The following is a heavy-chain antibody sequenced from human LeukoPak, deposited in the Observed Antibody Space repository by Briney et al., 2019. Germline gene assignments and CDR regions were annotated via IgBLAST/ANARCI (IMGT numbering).Heavy chain of an antibody. D-gene: IGHD1-26*01. Sequence: ASVKVSCKASGYSFTSYYMHWVRQAPGQGLEWMGIINPSGGSTSYAQKFQGRVTMTRDMSTSTVYMELSSLRSDDTAVYYCARGSYSLYFDYWGQGTLVTVSS. V-gene: IGHV1-46*01. CDR2: INPSGGST. CDR3: ARGSYSLYFDY. CDR1: GYSFTSYY. J-gene: IGHJ4*02.